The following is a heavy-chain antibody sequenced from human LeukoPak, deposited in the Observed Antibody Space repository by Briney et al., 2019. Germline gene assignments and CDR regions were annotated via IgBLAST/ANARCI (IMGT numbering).Heavy chain of an antibody. D-gene: IGHD2-2*01. Sequence: PSQTLSLTCTVSGGSITSGDYYWSWIRQPPEKGLEWIGYIYYSGSTYYNPSLRSRVTISVDTSKNQFSLKLSSVTAADTAVYYCARELSCSSTSCYDYWGQGTLVTVSS. CDR2: IYYSGST. CDR3: ARELSCSSTSCYDY. CDR1: GGSITSGDYY. J-gene: IGHJ4*02. V-gene: IGHV4-30-4*01.